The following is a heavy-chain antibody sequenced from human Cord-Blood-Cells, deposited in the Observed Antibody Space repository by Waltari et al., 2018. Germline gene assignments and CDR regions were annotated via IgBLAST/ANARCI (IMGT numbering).Heavy chain of an antibody. CDR2: IYHSGST. D-gene: IGHD3-22*01. Sequence: QVQLQESGPGLVKPSGTLSLTCAVSGGPIRSSNWLSWVRQPPGKGLEWIGEIYHSGSTNYNPSLKSRVTISVDKSKNQFSLKLSSVTAADTAVYYCARDLGGGYYYFDYWGQGTLVTVSS. J-gene: IGHJ4*02. CDR1: GGPIRSSNW. V-gene: IGHV4-4*02. CDR3: ARDLGGGYYYFDY.